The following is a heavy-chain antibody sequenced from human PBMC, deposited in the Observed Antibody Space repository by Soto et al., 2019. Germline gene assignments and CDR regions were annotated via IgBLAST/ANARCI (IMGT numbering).Heavy chain of an antibody. CDR1: GFTFSSYG. CDR2: IWYDGSNK. J-gene: IGHJ6*02. V-gene: IGHV3-33*01. D-gene: IGHD6-19*01. Sequence: QVQLVESGGGVVQPGRSLRLSCAASGFTFSSYGMHWVSKAPGKGLEWVAVIWYDGSNKYYADSVKGRFTISRDNSKNTLYLQMNSLRAEDTAGYYCARHIAVAAKTYGMDVWGQGTTVTVSS. CDR3: ARHIAVAAKTYGMDV.